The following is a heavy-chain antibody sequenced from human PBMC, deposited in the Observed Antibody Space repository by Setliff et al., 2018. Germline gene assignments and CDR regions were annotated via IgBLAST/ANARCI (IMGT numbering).Heavy chain of an antibody. V-gene: IGHV4-61*02. J-gene: IGHJ5*02. Sequence: SETLSLTCTVSGGSISSGDHYWSWIRQPAGKGLEWIGRIHASGSTNYNPSLKSRVTMSVDTSKNQFSLRLSSVTAADTAIYYCARDRLRGWFDPWGQGTLVTVSS. CDR2: IHASGST. CDR3: ARDRLRGWFDP. D-gene: IGHD2-21*02. CDR1: GGSISSGDHY.